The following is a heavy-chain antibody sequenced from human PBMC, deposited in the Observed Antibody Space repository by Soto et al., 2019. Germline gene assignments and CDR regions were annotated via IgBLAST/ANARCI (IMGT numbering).Heavy chain of an antibody. CDR1: GGTFSSYA. Sequence: QVQLVQSGAEVKKPGSSVKVSCKASGGTFSSYAISWVRQAPGQGLEWMGGIIPISGTANYAQKFQGRVTITADESTSTAYMERRSMRSEDTAVYYCARSQVRSTSLEVYYSYYYGMDVWGQRTTVTGSS. CDR3: ARSQVRSTSLEVYYSYYYGMDV. J-gene: IGHJ6*02. D-gene: IGHD2-2*01. CDR2: IIPISGTA. V-gene: IGHV1-69*01.